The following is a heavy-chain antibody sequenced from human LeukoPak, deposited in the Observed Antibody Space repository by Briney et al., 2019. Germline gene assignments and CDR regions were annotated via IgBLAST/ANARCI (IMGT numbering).Heavy chain of an antibody. V-gene: IGHV3-53*01. Sequence: GGSLRLSCAASGFTVSSNYMSWVRQAPGKGLEWVSVIYSGGSTYYADSVKGRFTIARDNSKNTLYLRMNSLRAEDTAVYYCARATYDFWSGPNFDYWGQGTLVNFSS. CDR3: ARATYDFWSGPNFDY. CDR1: GFTVSSNY. CDR2: IYSGGST. D-gene: IGHD3-3*01. J-gene: IGHJ4*02.